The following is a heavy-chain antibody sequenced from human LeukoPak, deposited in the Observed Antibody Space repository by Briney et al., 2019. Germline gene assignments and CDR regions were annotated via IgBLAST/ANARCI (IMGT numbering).Heavy chain of an antibody. D-gene: IGHD2-15*01. J-gene: IGHJ1*01. V-gene: IGHV3-9*01. CDR1: GFTFDDYA. Sequence: GGSLRLSCAASGFTFDDYAMHWVRQAPGKGLEWVSGISWNSGSIGYADSVKGRFTISRDNAENSLYLQMNSLRAEDTAVYYCARRTPGYCSGGSCYGFQHWGQGTLVTVSS. CDR3: ARRTPGYCSGGSCYGFQH. CDR2: ISWNSGSI.